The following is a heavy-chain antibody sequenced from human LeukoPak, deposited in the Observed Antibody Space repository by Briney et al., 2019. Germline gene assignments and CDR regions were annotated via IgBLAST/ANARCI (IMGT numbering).Heavy chain of an antibody. J-gene: IGHJ6*03. CDR2: IYYSGST. CDR1: GGSVSSGSYY. CDR3: ARAQRGQWLANYHYYYMDV. D-gene: IGHD6-19*01. Sequence: SETLSLTCTVPGGSVSSGSYYWSWIRQPPGKGLEWIGYIYYSGSTNYNPSLKSRVTISIDTSKNEFSLKLSSVTAADTAVYYCARAQRGQWLANYHYYYMDVWGKGTTVTVSS. V-gene: IGHV4-61*01.